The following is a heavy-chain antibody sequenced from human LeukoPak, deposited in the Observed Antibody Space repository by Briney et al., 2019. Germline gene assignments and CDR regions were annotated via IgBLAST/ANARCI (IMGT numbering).Heavy chain of an antibody. Sequence: AESLKISCKGSGYSLTSYWIGWVRPIPGKGLEWMGIIYPGDSDTRYSPSFQGQVTSSADKSIGTAYLQWSSLKASDTAMYYCARGSGSYKQQYFDYWGQGTLVTVSS. CDR1: GYSLTSYW. CDR3: ARGSGSYKQQYFDY. J-gene: IGHJ4*02. V-gene: IGHV5-51*01. CDR2: IYPGDSDT. D-gene: IGHD1-26*01.